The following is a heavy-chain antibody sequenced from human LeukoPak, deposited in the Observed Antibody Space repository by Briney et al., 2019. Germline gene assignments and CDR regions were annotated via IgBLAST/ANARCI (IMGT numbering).Heavy chain of an antibody. J-gene: IGHJ4*02. D-gene: IGHD4-17*01. CDR1: GYTFSIAW. CDR2: IKRKSDGETT. CDR3: ARASDYGDYYFDY. V-gene: IGHV3-15*01. Sequence: GGSLRLSCAASGYTFSIAWMSWVRQAPGKGLEWVARIKRKSDGETTDYAAPVKGRFTISRDDSKNTLYLQMNSLQTEDTAVYYCARASDYGDYYFDYWGQGTLVTVSS.